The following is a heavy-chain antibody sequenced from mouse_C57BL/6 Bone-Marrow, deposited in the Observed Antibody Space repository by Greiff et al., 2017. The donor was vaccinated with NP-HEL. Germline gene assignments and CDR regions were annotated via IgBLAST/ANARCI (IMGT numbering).Heavy chain of an antibody. CDR2: IYPGSGST. CDR1: GYTFTSYW. V-gene: IGHV1-55*01. CDR3: AREGYYGSSGYFDV. D-gene: IGHD1-1*01. J-gene: IGHJ1*03. Sequence: QVQLQQPGAELVKPGASVKMSCKASGYTFTSYWITWVKQRPGLGLEWIGDIYPGSGSTNYNEKFKSKATLTVDTSSSTAYMQLSSLTSEDSAVYYCAREGYYGSSGYFDVWGTGTTVTVSS.